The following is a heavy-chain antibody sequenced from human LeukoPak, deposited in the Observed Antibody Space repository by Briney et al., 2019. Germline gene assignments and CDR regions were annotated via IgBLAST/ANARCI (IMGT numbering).Heavy chain of an antibody. J-gene: IGHJ5*02. CDR3: ARIAPNQQLVRNWFDP. D-gene: IGHD6-13*01. CDR2: IYYSGST. Sequence: NPSETLSLTCTVSGGSISSSSYYWGWIRQPPGKGLEWIVSIYYSGSTYYNPSLKSRVTISVDTSKNQFSLKLSSVTAADTAVYYCARIAPNQQLVRNWFDPWGQGTLVTVSS. V-gene: IGHV4-39*07. CDR1: GGSISSSSYY.